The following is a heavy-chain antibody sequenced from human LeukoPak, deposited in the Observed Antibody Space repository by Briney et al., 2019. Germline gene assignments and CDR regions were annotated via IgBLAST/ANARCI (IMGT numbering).Heavy chain of an antibody. Sequence: GGSLRLSCAASGFTFSSYWMHWVRQAPGKGLEWVSATNGDGASTYYADSVKGRFTISRDNSKNMLYLQMNSLTVEDTAVYYCAVYNWGFDWWGQGTLVTVSS. CDR3: AVYNWGFDW. J-gene: IGHJ4*02. CDR2: TNGDGAST. V-gene: IGHV3-23*01. D-gene: IGHD7-27*01. CDR1: GFTFSSYW.